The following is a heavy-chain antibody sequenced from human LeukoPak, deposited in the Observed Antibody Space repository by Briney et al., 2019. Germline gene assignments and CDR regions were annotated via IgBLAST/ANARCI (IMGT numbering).Heavy chain of an antibody. CDR3: ARPVWSGYFDGADFDF. D-gene: IGHD3-3*01. CDR2: ISYSGNT. J-gene: IGHJ4*02. V-gene: IGHV4-39*01. CDR1: GGSISSSSYY. Sequence: PSETLSLTCTVSGGSISSSSYYWGWIRQPPGKGLEWIGSISYSGNTYYNPSLKSRVTISVDTSKNQFSLKLSSVTAADTALYYCARPVWSGYFDGADFDFWGQGTLVTVSS.